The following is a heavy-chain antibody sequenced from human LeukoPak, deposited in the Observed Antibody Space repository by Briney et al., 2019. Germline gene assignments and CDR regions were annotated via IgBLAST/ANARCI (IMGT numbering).Heavy chain of an antibody. Sequence: GGSLRLSCAASGFTVSSTYISWVRQAPGKGLEWVSIIYNGGSSYYADSVRGRFTISRDNSKNTVYLQMNSLRAEDTAVYYCASSGWSLYNWFDPWGQGTLVTVSS. J-gene: IGHJ5*02. V-gene: IGHV3-53*01. CDR3: ASSGWSLYNWFDP. CDR2: IYNGGSS. CDR1: GFTVSSTY. D-gene: IGHD6-19*01.